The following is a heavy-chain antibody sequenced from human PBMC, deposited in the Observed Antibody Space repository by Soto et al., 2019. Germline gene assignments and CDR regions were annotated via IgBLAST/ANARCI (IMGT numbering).Heavy chain of an antibody. CDR3: ARRLSTGWFFDF. D-gene: IGHD6-19*01. J-gene: IGHJ4*02. Sequence: PGESLRSSCKGSGYSFTSYWIGWVRQMPGTGLEWMGIIYPADSDTRYSPSFQGQVAFSADKSISTAYLQWSGLKASDTAIYYCARRLSTGWFFDFWGQGTLVTVSS. V-gene: IGHV5-51*01. CDR1: GYSFTSYW. CDR2: IYPADSDT.